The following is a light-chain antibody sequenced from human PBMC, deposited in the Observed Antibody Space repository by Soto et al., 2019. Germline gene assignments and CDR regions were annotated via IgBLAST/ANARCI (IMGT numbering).Light chain of an antibody. Sequence: EIVLTQSPATLSLSPGERATLSCRASQIVSSYLAWYQQKPVQAPRLLTYDASNRATGIPARFSGSGSATEFTLTISSLQSEDFAVYYCQQYYNWPPWTFGLGTKGDI. J-gene: IGKJ1*01. CDR2: DAS. CDR3: QQYYNWPPWT. V-gene: IGKV3-11*01. CDR1: QIVSSY.